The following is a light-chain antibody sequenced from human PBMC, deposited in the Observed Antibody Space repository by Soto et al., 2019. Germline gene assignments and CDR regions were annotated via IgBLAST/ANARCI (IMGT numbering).Light chain of an antibody. CDR3: SSYTSSSTSV. V-gene: IGLV2-14*01. CDR1: SSDVGGYNY. Sequence: SVLTQPASVSGSPGQSITISCTGTSSDVGGYNYVSWYQQHPGKAPKLMIYEVSNRPPGVSNRFSGSKSGNTASLTISGLQAEDEADYYCSSYTSSSTSVFGTGTKVTVL. J-gene: IGLJ1*01. CDR2: EVS.